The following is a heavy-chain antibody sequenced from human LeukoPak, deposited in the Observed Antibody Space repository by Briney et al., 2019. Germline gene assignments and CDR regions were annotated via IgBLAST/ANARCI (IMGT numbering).Heavy chain of an antibody. Sequence: GGSLRLSCAASGFTFNTYAMSWARQAPGKGLEWVSAISGSGGATYYADSVKGRFTISRDDPHNTLYLQMNSLRAEDTAVYFCARGGVDYYGSGTYYLMYYFDNWGQGALVTVSS. D-gene: IGHD3-10*01. J-gene: IGHJ4*02. CDR3: ARGGVDYYGSGTYYLMYYFDN. CDR1: GFTFNTYA. CDR2: ISGSGGAT. V-gene: IGHV3-23*01.